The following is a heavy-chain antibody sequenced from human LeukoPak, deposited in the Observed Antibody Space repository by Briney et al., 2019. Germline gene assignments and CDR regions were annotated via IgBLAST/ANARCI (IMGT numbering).Heavy chain of an antibody. CDR2: INSNSADT. CDR1: GYTFNSYG. Sequence: ASVKVSCKASGYTFNSYGISWVRQAPGQGLEWMGWINSNSADTNYAQNFQGRVTMTRDTSISTAYMELSRLRSDDTALYYCARIGISARGTNFHHWGQGTLVTVSS. D-gene: IGHD6-13*01. CDR3: ARIGISARGTNFHH. J-gene: IGHJ1*01. V-gene: IGHV1-2*02.